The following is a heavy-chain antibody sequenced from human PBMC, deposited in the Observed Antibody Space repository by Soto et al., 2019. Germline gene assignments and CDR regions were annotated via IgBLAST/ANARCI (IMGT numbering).Heavy chain of an antibody. CDR2: IYYRGNT. V-gene: IGHV4-39*01. D-gene: IGHD6-13*01. Sequence: PSETLSLTCSVSGGSISSSFYYWGWIRQPPGKGLEWIGSIYYRGNTYYSPSLKSRVTISVDTSKNQFSLKLSSVTAADTAVYYCASPRSSSGTPFDYGGQGTLVTVS. CDR3: ASPRSSSGTPFDY. J-gene: IGHJ4*02. CDR1: GGSISSSFYY.